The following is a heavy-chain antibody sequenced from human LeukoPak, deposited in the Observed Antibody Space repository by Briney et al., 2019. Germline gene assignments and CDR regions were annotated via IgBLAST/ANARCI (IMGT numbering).Heavy chain of an antibody. Sequence: ASVKVSCKASGYTFTRYYMHWVRQAPGQGLEWMGGINPSGGSTSYAQKFQGRVTMTRDTSTSTAYMELRSLRSDDTAVYYCARDNSATSDCSSTSCYHFHYWGQGTLVTVSS. J-gene: IGHJ4*02. CDR2: INPSGGST. V-gene: IGHV1-46*01. D-gene: IGHD2-2*01. CDR3: ARDNSATSDCSSTSCYHFHY. CDR1: GYTFTRYY.